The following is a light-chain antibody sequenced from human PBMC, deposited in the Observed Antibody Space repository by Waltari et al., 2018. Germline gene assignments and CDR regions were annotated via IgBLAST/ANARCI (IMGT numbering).Light chain of an antibody. Sequence: QSVFTQPPSVSAAPGQRVPISCSGGSPTIGNNYVSWYRQFPGTAPKLLIYENSERPSGIPGRVSGSKSGTSATLDITGLQAGDEADYYCGTWDSSLSGAVFGGGTHLTVL. J-gene: IGLJ7*01. CDR3: GTWDSSLSGAV. CDR2: ENS. V-gene: IGLV1-51*02. CDR1: SPTIGNNY.